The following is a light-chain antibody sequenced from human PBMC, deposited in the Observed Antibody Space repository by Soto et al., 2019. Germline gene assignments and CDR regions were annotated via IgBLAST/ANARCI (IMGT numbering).Light chain of an antibody. CDR3: SSYTGSVTL. V-gene: IGLV2-14*01. Sequence: QSALTQPASVSGSPGQSITISCTGTRSDIGGYNFVSWYQQHPGKAPHLMIYEVSNRPSGVSTRFSGSKSGDTASLTISGLQADDEADYYCSSYTGSVTLFGGGTKLTVL. J-gene: IGLJ2*01. CDR1: RSDIGGYNF. CDR2: EVS.